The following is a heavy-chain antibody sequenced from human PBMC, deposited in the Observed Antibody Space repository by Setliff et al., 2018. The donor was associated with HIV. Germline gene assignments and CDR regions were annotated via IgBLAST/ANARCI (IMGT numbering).Heavy chain of an antibody. V-gene: IGHV1-3*01. CDR3: ARCGAGEWHLYMDV. CDR2: INAGYGNT. D-gene: IGHD3-16*01. CDR1: GYTFTSYA. J-gene: IGHJ6*03. Sequence: GASVKVSCKASGYTFTSYAIHWVRQAPGQSLEWMGWINAGYGNTKYSQKFQGRVTITRDASASTAYMELSSLRSEDTAVYYCARCGAGEWHLYMDVWGKGTAVTVSS.